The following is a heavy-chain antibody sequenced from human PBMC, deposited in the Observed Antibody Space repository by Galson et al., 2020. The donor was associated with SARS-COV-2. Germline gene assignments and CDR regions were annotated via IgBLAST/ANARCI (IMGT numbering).Heavy chain of an antibody. J-gene: IGHJ6*03. V-gene: IGHV4-34*01. CDR2: INHRGST. Sequence: SETLSLTCAVYGGSFKNSYWTWIRQSPGKGLQWLGEINHRGSTTYDPSLQGRVPMSVYTSKSQFSLRLSSVTAADTAVYYCVRGAEERRIIVVVPYYYTYMDVWGGGTAVTVSS. D-gene: IGHD2-2*01. CDR3: VRGAEERRIIVVVPYYYTYMDV. CDR1: GGSFKNSY.